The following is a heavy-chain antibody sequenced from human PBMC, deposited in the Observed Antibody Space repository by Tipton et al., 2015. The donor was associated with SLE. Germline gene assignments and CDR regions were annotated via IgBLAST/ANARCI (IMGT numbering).Heavy chain of an antibody. V-gene: IGHV5-10-1*01. CDR1: GYNFTSYW. D-gene: IGHD3-3*01. Sequence: VQLVQSGAEVKQPGESLRISCKGSGYNFTSYWISWVRQMPGKGLEWMGKIDPSDSYTNFSPSFQGHVAISADKSISTAYLQWSSLKTSDTAMYYCARHLPDYGFTPFAPWGQGTLVTVSS. CDR2: IDPSDSYT. CDR3: ARHLPDYGFTPFAP. J-gene: IGHJ5*02.